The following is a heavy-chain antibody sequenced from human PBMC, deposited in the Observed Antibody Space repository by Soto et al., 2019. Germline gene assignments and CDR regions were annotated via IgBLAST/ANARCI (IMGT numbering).Heavy chain of an antibody. CDR2: IYFTGST. V-gene: IGHV4-31*03. CDR3: AREGSYHYFDI. Sequence: QVRLQESGPGLLRPSQTLSLTCNVSDDSLSRGGYYWSWIRQRPGQVPEWIGNIYFTGSTDYNPSLKSRVSISLETSKNPFALKVRSVNAADTAVYYCAREGSYHYFDIWGQGALVTVSS. CDR1: DDSLSRGGYY. J-gene: IGHJ4*02. D-gene: IGHD1-26*01.